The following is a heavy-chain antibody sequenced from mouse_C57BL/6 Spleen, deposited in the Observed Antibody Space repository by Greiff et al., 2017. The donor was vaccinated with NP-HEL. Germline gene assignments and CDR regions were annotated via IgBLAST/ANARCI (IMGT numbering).Heavy chain of an antibody. Sequence: QVQLQQSGAELVMPGASVKLSCKASGYTFTSYWMHWVKQRPGQGLEWIGEIDPSDSYTNYNQKFKGKSTLTVDKSSSTAYMQLSSLTSEDSAVYYCARSTYGSSYPAWFAYWGQGTLVTVSA. CDR1: GYTFTSYW. D-gene: IGHD1-1*01. CDR2: IDPSDSYT. V-gene: IGHV1-69*01. CDR3: ARSTYGSSYPAWFAY. J-gene: IGHJ3*01.